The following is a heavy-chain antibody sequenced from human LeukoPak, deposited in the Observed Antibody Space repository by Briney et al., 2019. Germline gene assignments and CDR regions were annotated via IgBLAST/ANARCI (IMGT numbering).Heavy chain of an antibody. D-gene: IGHD6-13*01. V-gene: IGHV4-4*07. CDR1: GGSISSYY. J-gene: IGHJ4*02. Sequence: PSETLSLTCTASGGSISSYYWSWIRQPAGKGLEWIGRIYTSGSTNYNPSLKTRVTMSVDTSNNQFSLKLSSVTAADTAVYYCATGVHGITAAGDYYFDYWGQGTLVTVSS. CDR3: ATGVHGITAAGDYYFDY. CDR2: IYTSGST.